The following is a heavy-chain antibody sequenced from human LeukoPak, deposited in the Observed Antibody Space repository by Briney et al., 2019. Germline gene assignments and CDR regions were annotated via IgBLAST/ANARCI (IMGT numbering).Heavy chain of an antibody. CDR2: INHRGST. D-gene: IGHD3-9*01. CDR1: GGSFSGYY. Sequence: SETLSLTCAVYGGSFSGYYWSWIRQPPGKGLEWIGEINHRGSTNYNPSLKSRVTISVDTSKNQFSLKLSSVTAADTAVYYCARPLTGTFDYWGQGTLVTVSS. J-gene: IGHJ4*02. V-gene: IGHV4-34*01. CDR3: ARPLTGTFDY.